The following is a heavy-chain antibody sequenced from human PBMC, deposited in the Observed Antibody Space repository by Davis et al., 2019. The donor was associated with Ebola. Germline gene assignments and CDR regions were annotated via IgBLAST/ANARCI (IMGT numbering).Heavy chain of an antibody. CDR3: ARVGELGSSSVSSWAVGYYYGMDV. CDR2: IIPILGTA. V-gene: IGHV1-69*11. Sequence: SVKVSCKASGGTFSSYAISWVRQAPGQGLEWMGRIIPILGTANYAQKFQGRVTITADESTSTAYMELSSLRSEDTAVYYCARVGELGSSSVSSWAVGYYYGMDVWGQGTTVTVSS. D-gene: IGHD6-6*01. CDR1: GGTFSSYA. J-gene: IGHJ6*02.